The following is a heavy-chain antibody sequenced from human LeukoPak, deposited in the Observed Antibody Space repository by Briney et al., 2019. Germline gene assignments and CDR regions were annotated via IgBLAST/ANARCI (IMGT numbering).Heavy chain of an antibody. CDR1: GGSINSGSYY. CDR3: ARSYCSTSSCNRLGYFGY. CDR2: IHYSGRT. Sequence: SETPSLTCTVSGGSINSGSYYWGWVRQPPGKGLEWIGTIHYSGRTYYNPSLKSRVTIFVDTSKNQFSLNLNSVTAADTAVYYCARSYCSTSSCNRLGYFGYWGQGTLVTVSS. V-gene: IGHV4-39*01. D-gene: IGHD2-2*01. J-gene: IGHJ4*02.